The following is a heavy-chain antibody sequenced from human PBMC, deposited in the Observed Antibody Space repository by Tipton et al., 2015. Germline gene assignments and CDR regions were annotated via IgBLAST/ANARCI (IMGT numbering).Heavy chain of an antibody. J-gene: IGHJ4*02. CDR3: ARRLPYFEWSKVYYFDY. V-gene: IGHV5-51*01. Sequence: QSGAEVKKPGESLKISCKGSGYSFSNYWIGWVRQMPGKGLEWMGIIYPGDSHTRYNPSFQGLVTISADKSTSTAYLQWSSLKASDTAVYYCARRLPYFEWSKVYYFDYWGQGSPVTVSP. CDR2: IYPGDSHT. CDR1: GYSFSNYW. D-gene: IGHD3-9*01.